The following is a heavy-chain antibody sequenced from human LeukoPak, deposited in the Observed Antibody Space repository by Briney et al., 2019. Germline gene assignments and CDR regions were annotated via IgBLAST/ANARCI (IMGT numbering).Heavy chain of an antibody. CDR2: IYYSGST. D-gene: IGHD1-26*01. J-gene: IGHJ5*02. CDR3: ARTYSGGYYLFWFDP. V-gene: IGHV4-59*01. Sequence: SETLSLTCTVSGGSISSYYWSWIRQPPGKGLEWIGYIYYSGSTNYNPSLKSRVTISVDTSKNQFSLKLSSVTAADTAVYYCARTYSGGYYLFWFDPWGQGTLVTVSS. CDR1: GGSISSYY.